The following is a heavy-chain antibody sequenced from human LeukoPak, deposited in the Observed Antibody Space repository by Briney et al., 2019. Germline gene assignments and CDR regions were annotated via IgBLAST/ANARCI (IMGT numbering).Heavy chain of an antibody. CDR3: ARHGPYCSGGSCYSKKPNYYYFDY. D-gene: IGHD2-15*01. J-gene: IGHJ4*02. Sequence: WESLKISCKGSGYSFTSYCMDWVRQMPGKGLEWMGVIYSGDCNTRYSPSFQGQVTISADKSISTAYLQWSSLKASGTAMYYCARHGPYCSGGSCYSKKPNYYYFDYWGQGTLVTVSS. V-gene: IGHV5-51*01. CDR1: GYSFTSYC. CDR2: IYSGDCNT.